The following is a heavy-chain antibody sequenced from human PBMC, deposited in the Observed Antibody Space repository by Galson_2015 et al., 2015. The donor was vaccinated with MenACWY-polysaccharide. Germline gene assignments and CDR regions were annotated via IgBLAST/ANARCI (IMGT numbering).Heavy chain of an antibody. CDR1: GFTFSNYN. J-gene: IGHJ4*02. V-gene: IGHV3-23*01. CDR3: AKSLHNWNSLFDY. CDR2: ISGRGDNT. Sequence: SLRLSCAASGFTFSNYNMNWVRQAPGKGLEWVSVISGRGDNTYYADSVRGRFTISRDNSKNTLYLQMSSLRAEDTAVYYCAKSLHNWNSLFDYCGQGTLVTVSS. D-gene: IGHD1-7*01.